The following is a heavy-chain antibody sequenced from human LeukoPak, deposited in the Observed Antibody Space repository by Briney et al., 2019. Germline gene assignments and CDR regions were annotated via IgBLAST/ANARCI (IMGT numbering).Heavy chain of an antibody. CDR3: ASHTPLYYYGMDV. Sequence: ASVKVSCKASGYTFTSYGISWVRQAPGQGLEWVGWISAYNGNTNYAQKLQGRVTMTTDTSTSTAYMELKSLRSDDTAVYYCASHTPLYYYGMDVWGQGTTVTVSS. CDR1: GYTFTSYG. V-gene: IGHV1-18*01. J-gene: IGHJ6*02. CDR2: ISAYNGNT.